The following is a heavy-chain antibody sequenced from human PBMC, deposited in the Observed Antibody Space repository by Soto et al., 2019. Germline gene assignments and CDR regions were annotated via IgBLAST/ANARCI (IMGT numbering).Heavy chain of an antibody. CDR3: AIDTDPLGTSYYGMDV. CDR1: GYTCTIYY. CDR2: INPSGGST. V-gene: IGHV1-46*01. Sequence: ASVKVSCKASGYTCTIYYMHCVLQSPLQGLEWMGIINPSGGSTSYAQKFQGRVTMTRDTSTSTVYMELSSLRSEDTAVYYCAIDTDPLGTSYYGMDVWGQGTTVTV. D-gene: IGHD1-1*01. J-gene: IGHJ6*02.